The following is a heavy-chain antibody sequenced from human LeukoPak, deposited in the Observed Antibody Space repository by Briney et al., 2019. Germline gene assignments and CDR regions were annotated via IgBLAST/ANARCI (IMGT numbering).Heavy chain of an antibody. CDR2: MNPNSGNT. J-gene: IGHJ1*01. D-gene: IGHD3-22*01. CDR1: GYTFTSYD. Sequence: ASVKVSCKASGYTFTSYDINWVRQATGQGLEWMGWMNPNSGNTGYAQKFQGRVTMTRNTSISTAYMELSSLRSDDTAVYYCARGPYYYDSSGYSYFQHWGQGTLVTVSS. CDR3: ARGPYYYDSSGYSYFQH. V-gene: IGHV1-8*01.